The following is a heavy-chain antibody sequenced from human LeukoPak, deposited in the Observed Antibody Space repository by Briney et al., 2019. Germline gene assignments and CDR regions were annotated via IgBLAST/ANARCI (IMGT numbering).Heavy chain of an antibody. CDR2: IYTGGST. Sequence: SETLSLTCTVSGGSISSGSYYWSWIRQPAGKGLEWIGRIYTGGSTNYNPSLKSRVTISVATSKNQFSLKLSSVAAADTAVYYCARVVPAPCWFDPWGQGTLVTVSS. V-gene: IGHV4-61*02. CDR1: GGSISSGSYY. D-gene: IGHD2-2*01. CDR3: ARVVPAPCWFDP. J-gene: IGHJ5*02.